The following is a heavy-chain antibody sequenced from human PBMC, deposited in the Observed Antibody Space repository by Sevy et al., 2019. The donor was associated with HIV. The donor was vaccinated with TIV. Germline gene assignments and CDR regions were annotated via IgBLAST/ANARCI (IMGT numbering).Heavy chain of an antibody. D-gene: IGHD3-10*01. CDR3: AKDHNLWSEGGFLHH. CDR2: ISYDGNNK. CDR1: GFTFSNYA. V-gene: IGHV3-30*18. Sequence: GGSLRLSCAASGFTFSNYAMSWVRQAPGKGLEWVAVISYDGNNKYYADSVKGRFTVSRDNSKNTLYAQMNSLRAEDTAVYYCAKDHNLWSEGGFLHHWGQGTLVTVSS. J-gene: IGHJ1*01.